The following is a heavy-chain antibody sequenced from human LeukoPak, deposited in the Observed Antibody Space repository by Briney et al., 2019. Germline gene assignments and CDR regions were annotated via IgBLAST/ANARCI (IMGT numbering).Heavy chain of an antibody. Sequence: GESLRISCKGSGYTFTSYWINWVRQLHGKGLEWMGMIYPGDSDTRYSPSFQGQITISVDKSISIAYLQWSSLKASDTAMYYCARLLQGVAGTWGYWGQGTLVTV. J-gene: IGHJ4*02. CDR2: IYPGDSDT. CDR1: GYTFTSYW. CDR3: ARLLQGVAGTWGY. D-gene: IGHD6-19*01. V-gene: IGHV5-51*01.